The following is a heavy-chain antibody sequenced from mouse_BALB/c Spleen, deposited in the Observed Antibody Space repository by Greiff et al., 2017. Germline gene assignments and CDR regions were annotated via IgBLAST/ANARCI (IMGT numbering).Heavy chain of an antibody. J-gene: IGHJ4*01. Sequence: EVKVVESGGGLVKPGGSLKLSCAASGFTFSSYAMSWVRQTPEKRLAWVASISSGGSTYYPDSVKGRFTISRDNARNILYLQMSSLRSEDTAMYYCARVRSHAMDYWGQGTSVTVSS. CDR1: GFTFSSYA. CDR2: ISSGGST. D-gene: IGHD2-14*01. V-gene: IGHV5-6-5*01. CDR3: ARVRSHAMDY.